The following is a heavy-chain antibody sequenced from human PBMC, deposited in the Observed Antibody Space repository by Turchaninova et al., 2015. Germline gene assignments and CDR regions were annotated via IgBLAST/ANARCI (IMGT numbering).Heavy chain of an antibody. CDR3: SSSLDY. CDR1: GFSVSTYW. J-gene: IGHJ4*02. V-gene: IGHV3-7*01. CDR2: INQDGSGK. Sequence: EVQLVESGGGLVQPGGSLRLSCEASGFSVSTYWMDWVRQARGKGLEGVANINQDGSGKYSVDSLKGRFTISRDNAKNSLYLQMNSLRAEDTAVYYCSSSLDYWGQGTLVTVSS.